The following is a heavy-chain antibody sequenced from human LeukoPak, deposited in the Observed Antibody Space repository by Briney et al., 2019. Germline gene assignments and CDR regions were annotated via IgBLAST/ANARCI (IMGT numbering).Heavy chain of an antibody. CDR1: GFTFSTYG. V-gene: IGHV3-64D*06. J-gene: IGHJ4*02. CDR2: INNNGDST. CDR3: VKECHFKASDY. D-gene: IGHD3-3*02. Sequence: GGSLRLSCSASGFTFSTYGMHWVRQAPGKGLECVSNINNNGDSTYNADSVKGRFTVSRDNSKNTLYLQMNSLRVDETAGYYCVKECHFKASDYWDQGTLVTVSS.